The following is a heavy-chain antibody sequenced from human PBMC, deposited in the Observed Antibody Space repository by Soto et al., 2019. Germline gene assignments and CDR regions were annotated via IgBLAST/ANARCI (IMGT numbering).Heavy chain of an antibody. V-gene: IGHV1-69*13. Sequence: SVKVSCKASGGTFSSYAISWVRQAPGQGLEWMGGIIPIFGTANYAQKFQGRVTITADESTSTAYMELSSLRSEDTAVYYCARDRWYYGSGSHYYYGMDVWGQGTTVTVSS. CDR1: GGTFSSYA. D-gene: IGHD3-10*01. CDR2: IIPIFGTA. J-gene: IGHJ6*02. CDR3: ARDRWYYGSGSHYYYGMDV.